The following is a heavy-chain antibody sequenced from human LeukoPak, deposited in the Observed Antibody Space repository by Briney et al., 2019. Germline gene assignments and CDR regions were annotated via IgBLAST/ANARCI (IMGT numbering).Heavy chain of an antibody. D-gene: IGHD6-19*01. V-gene: IGHV3-15*01. CDR2: IKSKTDGGTT. CDR3: TTGAYSSGWYASLYFDY. CDR1: GFTFSSYA. Sequence: GGSLRLSCAASGFTFSSYAMSWVRQAPGKGLEWVGRIKSKTDGGTTDYAAPVKGRFTISRDDSKNTLYLQMNSLKTEDTAVYYCTTGAYSSGWYASLYFDYWGQGTLVTVSS. J-gene: IGHJ4*02.